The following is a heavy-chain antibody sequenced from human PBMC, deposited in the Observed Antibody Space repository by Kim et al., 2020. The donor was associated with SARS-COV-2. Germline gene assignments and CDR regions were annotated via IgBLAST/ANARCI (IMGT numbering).Heavy chain of an antibody. D-gene: IGHD3-10*01. Sequence: GGSLRLSCAASGFTVSSNYMSWVRQAPGKGLEWVSVIYSGGSTYYADSVKGRFTISRDNSKNTLYLQMNSLRAEDTAVYYCAGDLWFGEYDAFDIWGQGTMVTVYS. V-gene: IGHV3-53*03. CDR3: AGDLWFGEYDAFDI. J-gene: IGHJ3*02. CDR1: GFTVSSNY. CDR2: IYSGGST.